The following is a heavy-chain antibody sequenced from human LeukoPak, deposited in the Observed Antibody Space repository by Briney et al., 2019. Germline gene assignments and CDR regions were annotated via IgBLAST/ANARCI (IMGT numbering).Heavy chain of an antibody. CDR2: ISGSGGST. Sequence: NPGGSLRLSCAASGFTLSSYAMSWVRQAPGKGLEWVSAISGSGGSTYYADSVKGRFTISRDNSKNTLYLQMNSLRAEDTAVYYCAKDCDGGGSCYFDVWGKGTTVTVSS. J-gene: IGHJ6*03. CDR1: GFTLSSYA. CDR3: AKDCDGGGSCYFDV. D-gene: IGHD2-15*01. V-gene: IGHV3-23*01.